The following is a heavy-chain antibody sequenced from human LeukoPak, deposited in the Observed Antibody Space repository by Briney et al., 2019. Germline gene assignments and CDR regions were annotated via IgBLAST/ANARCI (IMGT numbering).Heavy chain of an antibody. D-gene: IGHD3-22*01. V-gene: IGHV1-18*01. CDR2: ISAYNGNT. CDR3: ATSRDYYDSSGYYDY. CDR1: GYTFTSYG. J-gene: IGHJ4*02. Sequence: EASVKVSCKASGYTFTSYGISWVRQAPGQGLEWMGWISAYNGNTNYAQKLQGRVTMTTDTSTSTAYMELRSLRSGDTAVYYCATSRDYYDSSGYYDYWGQGTLVTVSS.